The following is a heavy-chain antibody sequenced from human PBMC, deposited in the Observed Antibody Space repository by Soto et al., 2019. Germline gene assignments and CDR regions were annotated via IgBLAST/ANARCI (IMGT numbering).Heavy chain of an antibody. V-gene: IGHV1-2*02. J-gene: IGHJ6*02. CDR3: AREGSSSSRGYYYYGMDV. CDR2: INPNSGGT. Sequence: ASVKVSCKASGYTFTGYYMHWVRQAPGQGLEWMGWINPNSGGTNYAQKFQGRVTMTRDTSISTAYMELSSLRSDDTAVYYCAREGSSSSRGYYYYGMDVWGQGTTVTVSS. CDR1: GYTFTGYY. D-gene: IGHD6-6*01.